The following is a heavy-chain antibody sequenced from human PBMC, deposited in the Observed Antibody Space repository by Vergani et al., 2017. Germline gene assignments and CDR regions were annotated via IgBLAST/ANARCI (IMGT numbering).Heavy chain of an antibody. Sequence: VQLVESGGGLVQPGGSLRLSCTASGFTFSNYWMQWVRQAPGKGLMWVSRIKSDGSIPAYADSVKGRFTISRDNAQNTLYLQMNSLRVEDTGVYYCARARCIEACYMSNWLDSWGQGTLVTVSS. J-gene: IGHJ5*01. D-gene: IGHD3-16*02. CDR1: GFTFSNYW. V-gene: IGHV3-74*03. CDR3: ARARCIEACYMSNWLDS. CDR2: IKSDGSIP.